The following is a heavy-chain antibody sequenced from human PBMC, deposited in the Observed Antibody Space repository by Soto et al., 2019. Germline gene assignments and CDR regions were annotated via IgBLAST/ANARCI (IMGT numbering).Heavy chain of an antibody. J-gene: IGHJ4*02. CDR2: IYYSGST. CDR1: GGSISRYY. Sequence: PETLSLTCTVSGGSISRYYWSWIRQPPGKGLEWIGYIYYSGSTNNNTSLKSRVTISVDTSKNQFSLKLSSVTAADTAVYYCARGGDWNDCGDYLPFDYWGQGTLVTVSS. V-gene: IGHV4-59*01. CDR3: ARGGDWNDCGDYLPFDY. D-gene: IGHD4-17*01.